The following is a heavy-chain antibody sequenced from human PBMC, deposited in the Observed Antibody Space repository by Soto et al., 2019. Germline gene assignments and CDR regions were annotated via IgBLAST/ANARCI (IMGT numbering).Heavy chain of an antibody. Sequence: EVQLVESGGGLVKPGGSLRLSCVASGLTFSGFRMNWVRQAPGKGLEWVSSISSGSSYISYADYADSVKGRFTISRDNAKNSLYLQMNSLRAEDTAVYYCGVAAPFDYWGQGTLVTVSS. CDR3: GVAAPFDY. CDR1: GLTFSGFR. J-gene: IGHJ4*02. CDR2: ISSGSSYI. D-gene: IGHD2-15*01. V-gene: IGHV3-21*01.